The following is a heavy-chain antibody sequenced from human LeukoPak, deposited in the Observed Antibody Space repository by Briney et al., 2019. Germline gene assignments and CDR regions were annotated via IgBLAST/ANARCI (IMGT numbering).Heavy chain of an antibody. D-gene: IGHD3-22*01. V-gene: IGHV1-2*02. Sequence: ASVKVSCKASGYTFTGYYMHWVRQAPGQGLEWMGWINPNSGGTNYAQKFQGRVTMTRDTSISTAYMELSRLRPDDTAVYYCARHDYYDSSGYYPDAFDIWGQGTMVTVSS. J-gene: IGHJ3*02. CDR2: INPNSGGT. CDR3: ARHDYYDSSGYYPDAFDI. CDR1: GYTFTGYY.